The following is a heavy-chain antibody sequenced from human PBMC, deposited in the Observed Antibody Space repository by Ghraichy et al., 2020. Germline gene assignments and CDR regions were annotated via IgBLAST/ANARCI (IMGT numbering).Heavy chain of an antibody. D-gene: IGHD2-21*02. Sequence: GGSLRLSCVASGFTFSNYGMHWVRQAPGKGLEWVAVVSHDGTNRYYADSVKGRFTISRDNSRNTLFLQMDTLRSEDTAVYYCAKVSGGDGTGAEHFQHWGQGTLVTVSS. J-gene: IGHJ1*01. CDR1: GFTFSNYG. CDR2: VSHDGTNR. CDR3: AKVSGGDGTGAEHFQH. V-gene: IGHV3-30*18.